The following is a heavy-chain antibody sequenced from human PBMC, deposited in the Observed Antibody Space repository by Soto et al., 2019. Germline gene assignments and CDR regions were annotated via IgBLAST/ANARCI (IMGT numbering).Heavy chain of an antibody. CDR2: INPSGGST. J-gene: IGHJ6*02. D-gene: IGHD3-10*01. CDR3: ARDSRMVRVGLTMDV. CDR1: GYTFTSYY. V-gene: IGHV1-46*01. Sequence: ASVKVSCKASGYTFTSYYMHWVRQATGQGLEWMGIINPSGGSTSYAQKFQGRVTMTRDTSTSTVYMELSSLRSEDTAVYYCARDSRMVRVGLTMDVWGQGTTVTVSS.